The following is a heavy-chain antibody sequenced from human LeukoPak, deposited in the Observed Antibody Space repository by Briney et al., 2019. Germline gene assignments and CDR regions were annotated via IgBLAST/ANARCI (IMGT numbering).Heavy chain of an antibody. CDR2: ISSSSSYT. V-gene: IGHV3-11*06. Sequence: PGGSLRLSCAASGFTFSDYYMSWIRQAPGKGLEWVSYISSSSSYTNYADSVKGRFTISRDNAKNSLYLQMNSLRAEDTAVYYCARVATYYYDSSGYRYDAFDIWGQGTMVTVSS. D-gene: IGHD3-22*01. CDR1: GFTFSDYY. CDR3: ARVATYYYDSSGYRYDAFDI. J-gene: IGHJ3*02.